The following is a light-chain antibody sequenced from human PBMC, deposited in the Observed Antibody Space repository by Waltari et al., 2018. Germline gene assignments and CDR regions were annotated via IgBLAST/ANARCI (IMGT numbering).Light chain of an antibody. Sequence: QITQSPSSLAASVGDRVTITLRASQGIDNFLAWYQQKPGKDPRLLIYGAFTLQSGAPSRFCGSMSGTDFTLTISDLQPDDVATYYCQRYDSVPRTFGQGTKVEI. J-gene: IGKJ1*01. V-gene: IGKV1-27*01. CDR1: QGIDNF. CDR3: QRYDSVPRT. CDR2: GAF.